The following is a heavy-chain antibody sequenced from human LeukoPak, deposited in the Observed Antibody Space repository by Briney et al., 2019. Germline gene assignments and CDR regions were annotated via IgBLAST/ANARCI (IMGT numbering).Heavy chain of an antibody. J-gene: IGHJ6*02. D-gene: IGHD3-10*01. CDR1: GFTVSSNY. CDR2: IYSGGST. CDR3: ARDGQMSSVYYYGMDV. V-gene: IGHV3-53*01. Sequence: GGSLRLSCAASGFTVSSNYMSWVRQAPGKGLEWVSVIYSGGSTYYADSVKGRFTISRDNSKNTLYLQMNSLRAEDTAVYYCARDGQMSSVYYYGMDVWGQGTTVTVSS.